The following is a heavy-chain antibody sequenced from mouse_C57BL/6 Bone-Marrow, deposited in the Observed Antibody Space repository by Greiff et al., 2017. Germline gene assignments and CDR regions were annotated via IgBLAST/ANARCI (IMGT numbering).Heavy chain of an antibody. CDR2: INPYNGGT. CDR3: ADSFYYYGSFFDY. V-gene: IGHV1-19*01. Sequence: VQLKESGPVLVKPGASVKMSCKASGYTFTDYYMHWVKQSHGKSLEWIGVINPYNGGTSYNQKFKGKATLTVDKSSSTAYMELNSLTSEDSAVYYCADSFYYYGSFFDYWGQGTTLTVSA. CDR1: GYTFTDYY. J-gene: IGHJ2*01. D-gene: IGHD1-1*01.